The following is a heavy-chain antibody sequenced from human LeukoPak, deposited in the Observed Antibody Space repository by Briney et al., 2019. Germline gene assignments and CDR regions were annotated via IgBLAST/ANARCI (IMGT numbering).Heavy chain of an antibody. CDR3: ARVAAAVSRWFDP. D-gene: IGHD6-13*01. V-gene: IGHV4-59*01. CDR1: GGSISSYY. CDR2: IYYSGST. Sequence: SETLSLTCTVSGGSISSYYWSWIRQPPGKGLEWIGYIYYSGSTNYNPSLKSRVTISVDTSKNQFSLKLSSVTAADTAVYYCARVAAAVSRWFDPWGQGTLSPSPQ. J-gene: IGHJ5*02.